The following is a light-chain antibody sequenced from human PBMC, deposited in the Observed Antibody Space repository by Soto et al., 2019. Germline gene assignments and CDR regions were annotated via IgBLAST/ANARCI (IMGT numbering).Light chain of an antibody. Sequence: DIPMTQSPSTLSASVGDTVTITCRASQSMSNWLAWYQQKPGQAPKLLIHKASTLESGVPSRFSGSGSVTEFTLTISSLQPDDFATFYCQQYDRFPYTFGQGTKLEIK. CDR1: QSMSNW. CDR3: QQYDRFPYT. CDR2: KAS. V-gene: IGKV1-5*03. J-gene: IGKJ2*01.